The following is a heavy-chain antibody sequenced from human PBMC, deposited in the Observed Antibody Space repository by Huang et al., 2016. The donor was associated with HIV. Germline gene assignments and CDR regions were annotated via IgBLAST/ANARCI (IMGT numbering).Heavy chain of an antibody. CDR2: ISASGGST. V-gene: IGHV3-23*01. D-gene: IGHD6-19*01. CDR1: GFTFSTYA. J-gene: IGHJ6*02. Sequence: EVQLLESGGGFVQPGGSLRLSCAASGFTFSTYAMSWVRQAPGKGLEGVSAISASGGSTYYADSVKGRFTINRDTSKTTLYLQMNSLRAEDTAVYYCAKLGVEVAVASTVGRGMDVWGQGTTVTVSS. CDR3: AKLGVEVAVASTVGRGMDV.